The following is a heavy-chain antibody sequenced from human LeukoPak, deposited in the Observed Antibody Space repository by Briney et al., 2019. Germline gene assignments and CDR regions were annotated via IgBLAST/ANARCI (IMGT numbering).Heavy chain of an antibody. CDR1: GYTFTGYY. Sequence: ASVKVSCKASGYTFTGYYMHWVRQAPGQGLEWMGWINPNSGGTNYAQKFQGRVTMTRDTSISTAYMELSRLRSDDTAVYYCAREYWPYCSSTSCYSSWFDPWGQGTLVTVSS. J-gene: IGHJ5*02. CDR2: INPNSGGT. D-gene: IGHD2-2*01. V-gene: IGHV1-2*02. CDR3: AREYWPYCSSTSCYSSWFDP.